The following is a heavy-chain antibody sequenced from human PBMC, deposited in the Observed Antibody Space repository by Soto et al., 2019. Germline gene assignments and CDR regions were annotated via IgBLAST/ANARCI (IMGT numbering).Heavy chain of an antibody. CDR3: ARDQKTDYDFWSGYYAWFDP. CDR1: GFTFSSYG. D-gene: IGHD3-3*01. V-gene: IGHV3-30*03. Sequence: SGGSLRLSCAASGFTFSSYGMHWVRQAPGKGLEWVAVISYDGSNKYYADSVKGRFTISRDNSKNTLYLQMNSLRAEDTAVYYCARDQKTDYDFWSGYYAWFDPWGQGTLVTVSS. CDR2: ISYDGSNK. J-gene: IGHJ5*02.